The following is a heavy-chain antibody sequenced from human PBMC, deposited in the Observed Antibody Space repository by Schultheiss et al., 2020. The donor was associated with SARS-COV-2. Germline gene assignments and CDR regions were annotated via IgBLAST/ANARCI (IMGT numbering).Heavy chain of an antibody. Sequence: GESLKISCAASGFTFSDYYMSWIRQAPGKGLEWVSVISGSGAGTYYSDSVRGRFTISRDNSKNTLYLQMNSLRAEDTAVYYCAKVCGGDCYLLDYWGQGTLVTVSS. CDR3: AKVCGGDCYLLDY. V-gene: IGHV3-23*01. D-gene: IGHD2-21*02. CDR2: ISGSGAGT. CDR1: GFTFSDYY. J-gene: IGHJ4*02.